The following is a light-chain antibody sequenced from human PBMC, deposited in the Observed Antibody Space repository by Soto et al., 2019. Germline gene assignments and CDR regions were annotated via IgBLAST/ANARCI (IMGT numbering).Light chain of an antibody. V-gene: IGKV1-39*01. CDR2: DAS. CDR1: QDITNY. Sequence: DIQMTQSPSSLSASVGDRITITCRPSQDITNYLNWYQQKPGIAPNLLIFDASRVQGGVPSKFSGSRSGTNFTLTISSLQPGDSATYYCQQTYNIPWTFGPGTKVEIK. CDR3: QQTYNIPWT. J-gene: IGKJ1*01.